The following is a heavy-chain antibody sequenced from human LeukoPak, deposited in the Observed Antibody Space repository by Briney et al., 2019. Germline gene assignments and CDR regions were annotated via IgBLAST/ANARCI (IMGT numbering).Heavy chain of an antibody. CDR2: ISYDGSNK. D-gene: IGHD3-10*01. J-gene: IGHJ4*02. Sequence: GGSLRLSCVASGFTFSSYAMHWVRQSPGKGLEWVAVISYDGSNKYYADSVKGRFTISRDNSKNTLYLQMNSLRAEDTAVYYCAKEGLLWFGDPNFGYWGQGILVTVSS. V-gene: IGHV3-30-3*01. CDR1: GFTFSSYA. CDR3: AKEGLLWFGDPNFGY.